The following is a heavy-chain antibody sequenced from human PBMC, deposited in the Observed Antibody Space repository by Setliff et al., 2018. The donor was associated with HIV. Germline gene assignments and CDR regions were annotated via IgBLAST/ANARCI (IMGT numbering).Heavy chain of an antibody. CDR1: GYTFTDYY. CDR2: IYPSGGNA. D-gene: IGHD3-16*01. Sequence: ASVKVSCKASGYTFTDYYVHWVRQAPGQGLEWMGVIYPSGGNANYAQKFQGRVTITRDASASTAYMELSSLRSDDTAVYYCARDDGGYNYAEAFDVWGQGTMVTVSS. J-gene: IGHJ3*01. CDR3: ARDDGGYNYAEAFDV. V-gene: IGHV1-46*01.